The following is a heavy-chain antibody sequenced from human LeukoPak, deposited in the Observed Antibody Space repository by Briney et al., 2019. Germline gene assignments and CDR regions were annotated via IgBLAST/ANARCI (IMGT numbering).Heavy chain of an antibody. D-gene: IGHD5-12*01. CDR2: IKQDGSEK. V-gene: IGHV3-7*01. Sequence: PGGSLRLSCAASGFTFSSYGMSWVRQAPGKGLEWVANIKQDGSEKYYVDSVKGRFTISRDNAKNSLYLQMNSLRAEDTAVYYCARGIDFSLWWLTASVEYYFDYWGQGTLVTVSS. CDR3: ARGIDFSLWWLTASVEYYFDY. J-gene: IGHJ4*02. CDR1: GFTFSSYG.